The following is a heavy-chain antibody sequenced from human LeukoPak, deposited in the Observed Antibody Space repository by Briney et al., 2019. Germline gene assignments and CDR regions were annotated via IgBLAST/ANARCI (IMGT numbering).Heavy chain of an antibody. CDR1: GFTFSSYA. D-gene: IGHD2-15*01. J-gene: IGHJ4*02. CDR3: AKDHPMYCSGGSCYPYNY. CDR2: ISGSGGST. V-gene: IGHV3-23*01. Sequence: GGSLRLSCAASGFTFSSYAMSWVRQAPGKGLEWVSAISGSGGSTYYADSVKGRFTISRDNSKNTLYLQMNSLRAEDTAVYYCAKDHPMYCSGGSCYPYNYWGQGTLVTVSS.